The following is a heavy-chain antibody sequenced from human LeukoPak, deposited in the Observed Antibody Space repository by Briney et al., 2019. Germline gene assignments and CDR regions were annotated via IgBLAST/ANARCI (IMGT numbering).Heavy chain of an antibody. V-gene: IGHV4-4*02. Sequence: PSETLSLTCAVSGDSISTNNWYNWVRQPPGKGLEWIGEIYHSGNTNYNPSLKSRVTISVDTSKNQFSLKLTSVTAADTAVYYCARGPYKYDGSGAFDIWGQGTMVTVSS. CDR3: ARGPYKYDGSGAFDI. J-gene: IGHJ3*02. CDR1: GDSISTNNW. D-gene: IGHD3-22*01. CDR2: IYHSGNT.